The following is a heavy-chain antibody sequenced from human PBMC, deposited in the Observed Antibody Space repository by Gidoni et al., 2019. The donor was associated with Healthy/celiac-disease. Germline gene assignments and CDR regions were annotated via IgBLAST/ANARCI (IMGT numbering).Heavy chain of an antibody. D-gene: IGHD3-3*01. Sequence: QVQLVESGGGLVKPGGSLRLSCAAPGFTFTAYDMSWIRQAPGKGLEWVSYISSSGSTIYYADSVKGRFTISRDNAKNSLYLQMNSLRAEDTAVYYCARAGYYDFWSEVYGMDVWGQGTTVTVSS. V-gene: IGHV3-11*01. CDR1: GFTFTAYD. CDR3: ARAGYYDFWSEVYGMDV. CDR2: ISSSGSTI. J-gene: IGHJ6*02.